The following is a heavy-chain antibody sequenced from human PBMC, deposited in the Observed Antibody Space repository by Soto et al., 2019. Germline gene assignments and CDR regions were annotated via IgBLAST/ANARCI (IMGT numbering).Heavy chain of an antibody. CDR2: IKSKPDGWAT. CDR3: TTDSMVRRDSTY. D-gene: IGHD3-10*01. J-gene: IGHJ4*02. V-gene: IGHV3-15*01. CDR1: GFIFSDVW. Sequence: EVQLVESGGGLVKPGGSLRLSCAASGFIFSDVWMSWVRQAPGKGLEWVGRIKSKPDGWATDYAAPVKGRFTISRDDSKNTLSLQMNNLKTYDTAMYYCTTDSMVRRDSTYWGQGTLVTVSS.